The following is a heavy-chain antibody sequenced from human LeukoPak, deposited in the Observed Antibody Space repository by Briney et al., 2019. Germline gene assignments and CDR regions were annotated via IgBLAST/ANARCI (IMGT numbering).Heavy chain of an antibody. D-gene: IGHD5-18*01. CDR1: GGSISSGSYY. CDR3: AREARRIQLWLGDAFDI. V-gene: IGHV4-61*02. J-gene: IGHJ3*02. Sequence: SETLSLTCTVSGGSISSGSYYWSWIRQPAGKGLEWIGRIYTSGSTNYNPSLKSRVTISVDTSKNQFSLKLSSVTAADTAVYYCAREARRIQLWLGDAFDIWGQGTMVTVSS. CDR2: IYTSGST.